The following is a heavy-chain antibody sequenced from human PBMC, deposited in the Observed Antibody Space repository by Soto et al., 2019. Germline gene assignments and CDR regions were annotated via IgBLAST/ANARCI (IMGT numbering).Heavy chain of an antibody. V-gene: IGHV1-69*06. CDR1: GSTITNFA. Sequence: QVQLVQSGPEKKRPGASVKVSCQTSGSTITNFAFTWERQAPGQGLEWVGGIIPLFGPSHYTQKLQGRVTITADKSTSTVYMELTSLTSADTAVYYCARDIRPGYSYAYGYWGQGTLVTVSS. CDR3: ARDIRPGYSYAYGY. J-gene: IGHJ4*02. CDR2: IIPLFGPS. D-gene: IGHD5-18*01.